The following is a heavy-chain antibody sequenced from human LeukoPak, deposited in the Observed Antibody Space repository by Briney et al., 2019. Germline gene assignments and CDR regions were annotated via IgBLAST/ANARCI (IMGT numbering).Heavy chain of an antibody. CDR3: ARVRGDFETD. CDR2: RYYSGST. D-gene: IGHD3-16*01. CDR1: GGSISSYY. V-gene: IGHV4-59*07. J-gene: IGHJ1*01. Sequence: SDPLSLTCSVSGGSISSYYWTGIRHPTGKGLEWIEYRYYSGSTTYNPSLKSRVTISVDTSKSQFSLKLIPVTAADTAIYYCARVRGDFETDWGQGTLVTVSS.